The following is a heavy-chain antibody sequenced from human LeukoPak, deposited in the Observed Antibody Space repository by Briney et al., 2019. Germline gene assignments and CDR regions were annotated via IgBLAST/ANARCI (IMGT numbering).Heavy chain of an antibody. D-gene: IGHD3-10*01. CDR2: IIPIFGTA. CDR1: GGTFSSYA. CDR3: ARAKVRGDASNWFDP. V-gene: IGHV1-69*06. Sequence: SVKVSCKASGGTFSSYAISWVRQAPGQGLEWMGGIIPIFGTANYAQKFQGRVTITADKSTSTAYMELSSLRSEDTAVYYCARAKVRGDASNWFDPWAREPWSPSPQ. J-gene: IGHJ5*02.